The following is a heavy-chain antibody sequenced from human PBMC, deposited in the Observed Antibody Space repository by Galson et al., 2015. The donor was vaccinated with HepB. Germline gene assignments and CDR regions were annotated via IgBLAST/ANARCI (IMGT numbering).Heavy chain of an antibody. CDR1: GFTFDNYA. V-gene: IGHV3-23*01. D-gene: IGHD2-15*01. CDR3: ARRGDIVVVAAVEEFDY. CDR2: ISSGGYST. Sequence: LRLSCAASGFTFDNYAMSWVRQAPGKGLEWVSAISSGGYSTYYADSVKGRFTISRDNSKNTLYLQMNSLGAEDTAVYYCARRGDIVVVAAVEEFDYWGQGTLVTVSS. J-gene: IGHJ4*02.